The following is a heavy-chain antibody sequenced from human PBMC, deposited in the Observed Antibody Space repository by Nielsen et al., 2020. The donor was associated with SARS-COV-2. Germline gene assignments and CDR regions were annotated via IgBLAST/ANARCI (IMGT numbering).Heavy chain of an antibody. CDR2: LLHDGNTK. CDR1: GFDLSDYG. J-gene: IGHJ4*02. D-gene: IGHD5-18*01. Sequence: GESLKISCEASGFDLSDYGMHWVRQAPGKGLECVAILLHDGNTKYYADSVKGRFTISRDNAANTLSLQMRSLRAEDTAVYFCIRAGTYNYGLAYWGQGVLVKVSS. CDR3: IRAGTYNYGLAY. V-gene: IGHV3-30*02.